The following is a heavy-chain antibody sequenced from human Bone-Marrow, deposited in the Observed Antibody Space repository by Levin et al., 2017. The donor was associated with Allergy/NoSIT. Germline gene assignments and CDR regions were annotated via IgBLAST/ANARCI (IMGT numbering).Heavy chain of an antibody. CDR2: INHSADT. D-gene: IGHD4-23*01. CDR1: GGSFTGYY. Sequence: KSGGSLRLSCGLYGGSFTGYYWSWIRQTPGKGLEWIGQINHSADTKYNPSLTSRVTISVDMSKNQFSLQLTSVTAADTAVYYCARVQGGLRWLGYGLDVWGPGTTVTVSS. J-gene: IGHJ6*02. V-gene: IGHV4-34*01. CDR3: ARVQGGLRWLGYGLDV.